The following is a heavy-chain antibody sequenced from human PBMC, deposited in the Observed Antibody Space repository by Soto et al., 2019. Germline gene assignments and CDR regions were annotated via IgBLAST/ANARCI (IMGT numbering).Heavy chain of an antibody. D-gene: IGHD3-3*01. V-gene: IGHV1-2*04. CDR3: ARDNSPYYDFWRGFPRLYNWFDP. CDR1: GYTFTGYY. CDR2: INPNSGGT. Sequence: ASVKVSCKASGYTFTGYYMHWVRQAPGQGLEWMGWINPNSGGTNYAQKFQGWVTMTRETSISTAYMGLSRLRSDETAVYYCARDNSPYYDFWRGFPRLYNWFDPWGQGTLVTVSS. J-gene: IGHJ5*02.